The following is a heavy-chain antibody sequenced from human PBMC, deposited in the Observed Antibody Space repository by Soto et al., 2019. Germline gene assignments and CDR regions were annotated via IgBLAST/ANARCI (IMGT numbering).Heavy chain of an antibody. CDR1: GGTFSSYT. CDR2: IIPILGIA. CDR3: ARDQGTLRMAKTWTDY. J-gene: IGHJ4*02. Sequence: QVQLVQSGAEVKKPGSSVKVSCKASGGTFSSYTISWVRQAPGQGLEWMGRIIPILGIANYAQKFQGRVTITADKSTSTAYMELSSLRSEDTAVYYCARDQGTLRMAKTWTDYWGQGTLVTVSS. V-gene: IGHV1-69*08. D-gene: IGHD5-12*01.